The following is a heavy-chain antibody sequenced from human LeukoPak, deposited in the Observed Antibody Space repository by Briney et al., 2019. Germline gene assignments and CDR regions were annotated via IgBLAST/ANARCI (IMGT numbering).Heavy chain of an antibody. D-gene: IGHD6-19*01. CDR1: GFTVRSYA. Sequence: GGSLRLSCAASGFTVRSYAMSWVRQAPGKGLEWVSVISGSGGSIYYADSVKGRFTISRDNFKNTLYLQMNSLRVEDTAVYYCAKLGSELWGQGTLVTVSS. V-gene: IGHV3-23*01. CDR2: ISGSGGSI. CDR3: AKLGSEL. J-gene: IGHJ4*02.